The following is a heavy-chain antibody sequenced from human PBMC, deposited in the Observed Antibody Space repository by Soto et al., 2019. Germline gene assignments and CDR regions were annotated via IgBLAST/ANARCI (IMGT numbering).Heavy chain of an antibody. V-gene: IGHV1-18*04. D-gene: IGHD2-2*01. CDR1: GYTFTSYG. J-gene: IGHJ6*02. CDR3: ARDQYCSSTSCYLGDYYYYGMDV. Sequence: ASVKVSCKASGYTFTSYGISWVRQAPGQGLEWMGWISAYNGNTNYAQKLQGRVTMTTDTSTSTAYMELRSLRSDDTAVYYCARDQYCSSTSCYLGDYYYYGMDVWGQGTTVTVSS. CDR2: ISAYNGNT.